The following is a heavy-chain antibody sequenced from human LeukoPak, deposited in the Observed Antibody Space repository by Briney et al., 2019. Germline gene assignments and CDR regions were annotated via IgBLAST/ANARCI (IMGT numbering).Heavy chain of an antibody. CDR3: ARGLGFLIGSIWYPDAFDI. J-gene: IGHJ3*02. V-gene: IGHV4-39*07. CDR2: IYSSGST. D-gene: IGHD6-13*01. CDR1: GASISGSGYY. Sequence: SETLSLTCTVSGASISGSGYYWGWIRQPPGKGLEWIGSIYSSGSTYYNASLQSRVTISVDGSKNQMSPTLSSVAAEDTAVYYCARGLGFLIGSIWYPDAFDIWGQGTMVTVSS.